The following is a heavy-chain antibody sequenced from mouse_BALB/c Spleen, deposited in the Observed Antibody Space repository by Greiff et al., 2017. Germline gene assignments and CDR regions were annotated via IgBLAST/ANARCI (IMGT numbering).Heavy chain of an antibody. V-gene: IGHV5-9-3*01. J-gene: IGHJ2*01. Sequence: EVQLVESGGGLVQPGGSRKLSCAASGFTFSSYAMSWVRQTPEKRLEWVATISSGGSYTYYPDSVKGRFTISRDNAKNTLYLQMSSLRSEDTAMYYCARGEYFDYWGQGTTLTVSS. CDR3: ARGEYFDY. CDR1: GFTFSSYA. CDR2: ISSGGSYT.